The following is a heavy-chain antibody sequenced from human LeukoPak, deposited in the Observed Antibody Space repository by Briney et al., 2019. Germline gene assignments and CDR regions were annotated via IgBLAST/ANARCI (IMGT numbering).Heavy chain of an antibody. CDR3: AKVSSYDILTGYSDYFDY. V-gene: IGHV3-23*01. Sequence: QPGGSLRLSCAASGFTFSSYAMSWVRQAPGKGLEWVSAISGSGGSTYYADSVKGRFTISRDNSKNTLYLQMNSLRAEDTAVYYCAKVSSYDILTGYSDYFDYWGQGTLVTVSS. CDR1: GFTFSSYA. CDR2: ISGSGGST. J-gene: IGHJ4*02. D-gene: IGHD3-9*01.